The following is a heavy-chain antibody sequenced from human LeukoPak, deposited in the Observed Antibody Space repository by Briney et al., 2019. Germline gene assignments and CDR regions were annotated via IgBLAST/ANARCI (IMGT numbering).Heavy chain of an antibody. D-gene: IGHD3-3*01. CDR2: IYYSGST. CDR1: GGSISSSSYY. V-gene: IGHV4-39*01. J-gene: IGHJ4*02. Sequence: SETLSLTCTVSGGSISSSSYYWGWIRQPPGKGLEWIGSIYYSGSTYYNPSLKSRVTISVDTSKNQFSLKLSSVTAADTAVYYCARRGYYDFWSGYYAFDYWGQGTLVTVSS. CDR3: ARRGYYDFWSGYYAFDY.